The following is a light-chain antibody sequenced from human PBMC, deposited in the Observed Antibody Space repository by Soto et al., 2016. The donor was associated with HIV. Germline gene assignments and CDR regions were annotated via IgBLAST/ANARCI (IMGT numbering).Light chain of an antibody. J-gene: IGKJ4*01. V-gene: IGKV1-5*03. Sequence: DIQMTQSPSTLSASVGDRVTITCRTSQSMSTWLAWYQQKPGKAPKLLIYKASSLVSGVPSRFSGTGSGTEFTLTINGLQPDDFATYFCQQYKTYPLTFGGRDQGADQT. CDR3: QQYKTYPLT. CDR2: KAS. CDR1: QSMSTW.